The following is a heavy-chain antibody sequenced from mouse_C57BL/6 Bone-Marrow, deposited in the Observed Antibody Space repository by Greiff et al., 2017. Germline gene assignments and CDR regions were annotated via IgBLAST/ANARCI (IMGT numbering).Heavy chain of an antibody. CDR1: GYTFTSYW. Sequence: QVQLKQPGAELVMPGASVKLSCKASGYTFTSYWMHWVKQRPGQGLEWIGEIDPSDSYTNYNQKFKGKSTLTVDKSSSTAYMQLSSLTSEDSAVYYCAILPMDYWGQGTSVTVSS. J-gene: IGHJ4*01. CDR2: IDPSDSYT. V-gene: IGHV1-69*01. CDR3: AILPMDY. D-gene: IGHD1-1*01.